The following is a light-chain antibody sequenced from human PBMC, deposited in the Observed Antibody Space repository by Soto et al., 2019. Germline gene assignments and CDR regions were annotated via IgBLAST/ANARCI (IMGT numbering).Light chain of an antibody. V-gene: IGKV3-15*01. Sequence: EIVMTQSPATLSLSPGERATLSCRASQSVSSNLAWYQQKPGQAPRLLIYGASTRATGITARFSGSGSGTVVTITISSLQSEDFVVYYSQQYGQWPGRFGQGTKVEIK. CDR3: QQYGQWPGR. CDR2: GAS. J-gene: IGKJ1*01. CDR1: QSVSSN.